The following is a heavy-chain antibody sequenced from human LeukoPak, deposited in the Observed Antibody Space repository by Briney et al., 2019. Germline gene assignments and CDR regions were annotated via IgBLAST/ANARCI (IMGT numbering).Heavy chain of an antibody. V-gene: IGHV3-66*01. D-gene: IGHD3-22*01. J-gene: IGHJ4*02. Sequence: AGGSLRLSCAASGFTFSNYAMSWVRQAPGKGLEWVSVIYSGGSTYYADSVKGRFTISRDNSKNTVDLQMNSLRAEDTAVYYCARGHDYDSSVAYWGQGTLVTVSS. CDR3: ARGHDYDSSVAY. CDR1: GFTFSNYA. CDR2: IYSGGST.